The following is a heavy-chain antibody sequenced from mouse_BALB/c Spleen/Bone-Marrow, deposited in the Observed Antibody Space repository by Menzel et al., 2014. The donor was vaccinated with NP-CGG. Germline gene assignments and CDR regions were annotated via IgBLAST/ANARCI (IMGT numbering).Heavy chain of an antibody. V-gene: IGHV5-9*02. CDR1: GFAFSSYD. CDR3: ARVLRVYAMDY. Sequence: EVKLVESGGGLVKPGGSLKLSCAASGFAFSSYDMSWVRQTPEKRLEWVATISSGGSYTYCPDSVKGRFTISRDNARNTLYLQMSSLRSEDTALYYCARVLRVYAMDYWGQGTSVTVSS. J-gene: IGHJ4*01. D-gene: IGHD2-4*01. CDR2: ISSGGSYT.